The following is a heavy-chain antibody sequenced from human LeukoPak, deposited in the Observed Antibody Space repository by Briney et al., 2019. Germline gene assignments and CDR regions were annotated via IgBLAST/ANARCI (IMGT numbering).Heavy chain of an antibody. J-gene: IGHJ4*02. Sequence: GGSLRLSCVGSGYIFSSYSLTWVRQAPGQGLEWIAYIGSSGNYIYYSDSVRGRFTISRDNAKNSLSLQMTSLRAGDTGVYYCARIRDSRVPFDYWGQGTQVAVSS. D-gene: IGHD2-15*01. V-gene: IGHV3-21*05. CDR2: IGSSGNYI. CDR1: GYIFSSYS. CDR3: ARIRDSRVPFDY.